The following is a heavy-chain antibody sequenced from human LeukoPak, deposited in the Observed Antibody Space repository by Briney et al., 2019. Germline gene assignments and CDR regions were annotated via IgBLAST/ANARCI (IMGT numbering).Heavy chain of an antibody. CDR1: GFTFSSYS. J-gene: IGHJ6*03. Sequence: NPGGSLRLSCAASGFTFSSYSMNWVRQAPGKGLEWVSSISSSSSYIYYADSVKGRFTISRDTAKNSLYLQMNSLRAEDTAVYYCARDGGITIFGVVITYMDVWGKGTTVTVSS. V-gene: IGHV3-21*01. CDR3: ARDGGITIFGVVITYMDV. CDR2: ISSSSSYI. D-gene: IGHD3-3*01.